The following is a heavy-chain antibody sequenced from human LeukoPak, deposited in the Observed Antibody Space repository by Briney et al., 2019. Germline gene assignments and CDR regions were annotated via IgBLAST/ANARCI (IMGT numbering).Heavy chain of an antibody. J-gene: IGHJ5*02. CDR3: ARPQVPAAMRGWFDP. Sequence: SETLSLTCTVSGGSISSSYYWGWIRQPPGKGLEWIGSIYHSGSTYYNPTLKSRVTISVDTSKNQFSLKLSSVTAADTAVYYCARPQVPAAMRGWFDPWGQGTLVTVSS. V-gene: IGHV4-39*01. CDR2: IYHSGST. CDR1: GGSISSSYY. D-gene: IGHD2-2*01.